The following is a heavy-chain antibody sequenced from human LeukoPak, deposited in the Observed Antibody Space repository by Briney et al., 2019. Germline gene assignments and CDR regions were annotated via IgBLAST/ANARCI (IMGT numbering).Heavy chain of an antibody. J-gene: IGHJ5*02. CDR2: INHSGST. D-gene: IGHD6-25*01. CDR3: ARAPRRHWFDP. V-gene: IGHV4-34*01. Sequence: PSETLSXTXAVXXGSFSGYXWSWIXQPPGKGLEWIGEINHSGSTNYNPSLKSRVTISVDTSKNQFSLKLSSVTAADTAVYYCARAPRRHWFDPWGQRTLVTVSS. CDR1: XGSFSGYX.